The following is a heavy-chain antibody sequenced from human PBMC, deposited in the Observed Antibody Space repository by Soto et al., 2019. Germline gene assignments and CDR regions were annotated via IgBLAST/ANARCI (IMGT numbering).Heavy chain of an antibody. D-gene: IGHD6-19*01. CDR3: ARSSGWYMLDY. CDR1: GGSISSSYW. Sequence: QVQLQESGPGLVKPSGTLSLTCAVSGGSISSSYWWSWVRQPPGKGLEWIGEISHSGSTTYNPSLKSRGTISLDKSENQFSLRLSSVTAADTAVYYCARSSGWYMLDYWGQGTLVTVSS. CDR2: ISHSGST. V-gene: IGHV4-4*02. J-gene: IGHJ4*02.